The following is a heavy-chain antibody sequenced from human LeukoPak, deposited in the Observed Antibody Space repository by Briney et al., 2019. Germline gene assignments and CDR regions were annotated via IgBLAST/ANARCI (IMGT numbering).Heavy chain of an antibody. J-gene: IGHJ6*02. CDR2: IYYSGST. D-gene: IGHD5-12*01. Sequence: SETLSLTCTVSGGSISSSSYYWGWIRRPPGKGLEWIGSIYYSGSTYYNPSLKSRVTISVDTSKNQFSLKLSSVTAADTAVYYCASLTRLRYGMDVWGQGATVTVSS. CDR1: GGSISSSSYY. CDR3: ASLTRLRYGMDV. V-gene: IGHV4-39*01.